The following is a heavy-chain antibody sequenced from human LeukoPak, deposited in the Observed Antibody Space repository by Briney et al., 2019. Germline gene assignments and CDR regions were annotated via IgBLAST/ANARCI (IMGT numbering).Heavy chain of an antibody. D-gene: IGHD5-24*01. V-gene: IGHV3-23*01. J-gene: IGHJ6*03. CDR1: GFTSSSYA. CDR3: LRWPLDYYYMDV. CDR2: ITGSGGRT. Sequence: HPGGSLRLSCAASGFTSSSYAMNWVRQAPGKGLEWVSTITGSGGRTYYADSVKGRFTISRDNAKNTLYLQMNSLRAEDTAVYYCLRWPLDYYYMDVWGKGTTVTISS.